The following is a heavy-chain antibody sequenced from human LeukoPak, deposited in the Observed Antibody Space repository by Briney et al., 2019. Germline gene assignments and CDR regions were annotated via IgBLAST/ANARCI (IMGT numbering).Heavy chain of an antibody. J-gene: IGHJ4*02. CDR2: ISGSGGST. V-gene: IGHV3-23*01. Sequence: GGSLRLPCAASGFTFSSYAMSWVRQAPGKGLEWVSAISGSGGSTYYADSVKGRFTISRDNSKNTLYLQMNSLRAEDTAVYYCAKDKALLWFGELTGYFDYWGQGTLVTVSS. CDR1: GFTFSSYA. D-gene: IGHD3-10*01. CDR3: AKDKALLWFGELTGYFDY.